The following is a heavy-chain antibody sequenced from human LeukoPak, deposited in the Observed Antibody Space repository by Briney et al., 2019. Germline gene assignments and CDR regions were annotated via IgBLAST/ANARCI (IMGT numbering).Heavy chain of an antibody. V-gene: IGHV3-30*18. J-gene: IGHJ5*02. D-gene: IGHD3-10*01. Sequence: GGSLRLSCAASGFTFSSYGMHWVRQAPGKGLEWVAVISYDGSNKYYADSVKGRFTISRDNSKNTLYLQMNSLRAEDTAVYYCAKDRGSGSYDNWFDPWGQGTPVTVSS. CDR2: ISYDGSNK. CDR1: GFTFSSYG. CDR3: AKDRGSGSYDNWFDP.